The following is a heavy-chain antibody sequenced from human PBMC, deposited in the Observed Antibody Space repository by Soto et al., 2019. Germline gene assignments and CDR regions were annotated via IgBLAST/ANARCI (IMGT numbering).Heavy chain of an antibody. CDR2: INAGNGNT. CDR3: ARGIVVVTATEYYYYGMDV. Sequence: ASVKVSCKASGYTFTSYAMHWVRQAPGQRLEWMGWINAGNGNTKYSQKFQGRVTITRDTSASTAYMELSSLRSEDTAVYYCARGIVVVTATEYYYYGMDVWGQGTTVTVSS. CDR1: GYTFTSYA. J-gene: IGHJ6*02. V-gene: IGHV1-3*01. D-gene: IGHD2-21*02.